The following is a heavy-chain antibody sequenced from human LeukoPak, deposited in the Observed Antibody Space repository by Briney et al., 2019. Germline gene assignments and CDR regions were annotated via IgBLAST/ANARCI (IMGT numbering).Heavy chain of an antibody. CDR1: GFTFSSYA. Sequence: GGSLRLSCAASGFTFSSYAMYWVRQTPGKGLEWVSAVTKSGDATYYADSVKGRFTISRGNSKDTLYLQMNSLRAEDTAVYYCAKEESAYSYGNHFDYWGQGSLVTVSS. D-gene: IGHD4-4*01. CDR3: AKEESAYSYGNHFDY. CDR2: VTKSGDAT. V-gene: IGHV3-23*01. J-gene: IGHJ4*02.